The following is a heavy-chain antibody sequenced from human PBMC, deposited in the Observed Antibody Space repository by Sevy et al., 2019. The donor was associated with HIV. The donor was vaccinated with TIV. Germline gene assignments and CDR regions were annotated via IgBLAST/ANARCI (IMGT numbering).Heavy chain of an antibody. V-gene: IGHV4-59*01. CDR2: IYFTGNT. CDR1: GGSISSYF. Sequence: SETLSLTCSVSGGSISSYFWTWVRQSPGKGLEWIGNIYFTGNTDYSSSLKRRVTLSLDTSKSQFSLTLKSVTAADTAIYFCARDSTTRPRVLDYWGQGTLVTVSS. D-gene: IGHD1-1*01. CDR3: ARDSTTRPRVLDY. J-gene: IGHJ4*02.